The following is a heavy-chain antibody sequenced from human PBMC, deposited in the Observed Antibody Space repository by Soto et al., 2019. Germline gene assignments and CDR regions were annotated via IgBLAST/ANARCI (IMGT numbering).Heavy chain of an antibody. V-gene: IGHV3-23*01. CDR2: ISGGST. D-gene: IGHD3-22*01. CDR1: GFTFTDYA. CDR3: AKGGRNTGYSYHKFGP. J-gene: IGHJ5*02. Sequence: GGFLRLSFAASGFTFTDYAMSWVRQAPGRGLEWVSAISGGSTYYADSVKGRFTISRDNSKNTLYLQMSSLRVEDTAVYYCAKGGRNTGYSYHKFGPWGQGTLVTVSS.